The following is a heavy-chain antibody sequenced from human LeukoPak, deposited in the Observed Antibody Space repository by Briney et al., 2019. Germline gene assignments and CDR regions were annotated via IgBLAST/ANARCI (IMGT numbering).Heavy chain of an antibody. CDR1: GFTLSNYD. D-gene: IGHD7-27*01. J-gene: IGHJ2*01. V-gene: IGHV3-13*01. CDR2: IGIAGAT. CDR3: ARRPNRGAANWYFDL. Sequence: GGSLRLSCAASGFTLSNYDMQWVRQGSGDDLEWVSVIGIAGATFYSDSVKGRLTLSRESAKNSLYLQMNNLRVEDTAVYYCARRPNRGAANWYFDLWGRGTLVTVSS.